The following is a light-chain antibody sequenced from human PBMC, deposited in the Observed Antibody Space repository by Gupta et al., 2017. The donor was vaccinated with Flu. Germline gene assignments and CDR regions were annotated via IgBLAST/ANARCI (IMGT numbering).Light chain of an antibody. Sequence: DVVMTQSPLSLPVTLGQPASISCRASQGIVYSDGNTYLNWFQQRPGRTPRRLIYQVSYRDAGVPDRFSGSGSGTDFTLKISRVEADDVGIYFCIQGEHWPWAFGQGTTVEIK. CDR2: QVS. J-gene: IGKJ1*01. V-gene: IGKV2-30*01. CDR3: IQGEHWPWA. CDR1: QGIVYSDGNTY.